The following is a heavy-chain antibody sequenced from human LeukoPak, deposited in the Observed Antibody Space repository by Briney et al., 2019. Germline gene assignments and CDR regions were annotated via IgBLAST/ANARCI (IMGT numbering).Heavy chain of an antibody. CDR3: AREGVGAHSRALDY. D-gene: IGHD1-26*01. CDR1: GGTISSSSYY. J-gene: IGHJ4*02. CDR2: MYYSGSA. Sequence: SETLSLTCTVSGGTISSSSYYWGWIRQPPGKGREWIGSMYYSGSAYYNSSLKSRVTISVDTSKNQFSLKLSSVTAADTAVYYCAREGVGAHSRALDYWGQGTLVTVSS. V-gene: IGHV4-39*07.